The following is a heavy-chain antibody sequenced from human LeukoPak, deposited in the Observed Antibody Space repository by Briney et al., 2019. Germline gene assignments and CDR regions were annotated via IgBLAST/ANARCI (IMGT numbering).Heavy chain of an antibody. V-gene: IGHV3-21*01. CDR1: GFTFSSYS. J-gene: IGHJ4*02. D-gene: IGHD3-22*01. CDR3: ARLGYYYGSSGNYYIDY. CDR2: ISSSSRYI. Sequence: PGGSLRLSCAASGFTFSSYSMNWVRQAPGKGLEWVSSISSSSRYIDYADSLKGRFTISRDNAKNTLYLQMNSLRAEDTAVYYCARLGYYYGSSGNYYIDYWGQGTLVTVSS.